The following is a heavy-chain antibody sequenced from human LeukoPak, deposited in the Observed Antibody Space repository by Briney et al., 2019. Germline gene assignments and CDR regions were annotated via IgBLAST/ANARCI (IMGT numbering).Heavy chain of an antibody. D-gene: IGHD5-18*01. V-gene: IGHV4-34*01. J-gene: IGHJ4*02. CDR1: GGSFSGLY. Sequence: PETLSLTWAVYGGSFSGLYCSWISPPPGKWLGWIGEINHSGSTNYNPSPKSRVTISVDTSKSQFSVKLSSVTAAGTAVYYCARRRYSYGYGLDYWGQGTLVTVSS. CDR2: INHSGST. CDR3: ARRRYSYGYGLDY.